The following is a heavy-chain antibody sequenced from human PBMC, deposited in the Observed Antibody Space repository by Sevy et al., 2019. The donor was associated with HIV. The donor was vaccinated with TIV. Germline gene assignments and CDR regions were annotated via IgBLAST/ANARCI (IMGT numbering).Heavy chain of an antibody. CDR2: INHSGST. J-gene: IGHJ4*02. V-gene: IGHV4-34*01. D-gene: IGHD2-15*01. CDR3: ARADERISYFDY. Sequence: SETLSLTCAVYGGSFSGYYWSWIRQPPGKGLEWIGEINHSGSTNYNPSLKSRVTISVDTSKNQFSLKLSSVTAADTAMYYCARADERISYFDYWGQGTLVTVSS. CDR1: GGSFSGYY.